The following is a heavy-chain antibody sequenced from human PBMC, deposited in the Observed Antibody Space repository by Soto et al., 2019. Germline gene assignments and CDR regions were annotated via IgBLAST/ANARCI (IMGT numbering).Heavy chain of an antibody. CDR1: GGSLSSGAYY. CDR2: IYYSGST. V-gene: IGHV4-31*03. Sequence: SETLSLTCTVSGGSLSSGAYYWSWIRQHPGKGLEWIGYIYYSGSTYYNPSLESRVTLSVDTSTKQFSLKVSSVTAADTAVYYCARQRLRYSSSWYVGYYYYYGMDVWGQGTTVTVSS. J-gene: IGHJ6*02. D-gene: IGHD6-13*01. CDR3: ARQRLRYSSSWYVGYYYYYGMDV.